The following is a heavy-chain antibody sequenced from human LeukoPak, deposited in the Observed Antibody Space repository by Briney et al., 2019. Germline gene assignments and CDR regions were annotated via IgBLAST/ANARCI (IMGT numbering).Heavy chain of an antibody. CDR3: ARGYSSSSPFDY. V-gene: IGHV4-34*01. D-gene: IGHD6-6*01. J-gene: IGHJ4*02. Sequence: SETLSLTCAVYGGSFSGYYWSWIRQPPGKGLEWLGEINHSGSTNYNPSLKSRVTISVDTSKDQFSLKLSSVTAADTAVYYCARGYSSSSPFDYWGQGTLVTVSS. CDR1: GGSFSGYY. CDR2: INHSGST.